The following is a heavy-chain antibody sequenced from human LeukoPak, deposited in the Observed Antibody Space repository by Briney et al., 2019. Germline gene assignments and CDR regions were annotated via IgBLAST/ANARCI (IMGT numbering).Heavy chain of an antibody. V-gene: IGHV4-38-2*02. CDR3: ARYRGTSTSGSFYFDY. D-gene: IGHD3-10*01. J-gene: IGHJ4*02. CDR1: GYSISSGYY. CDR2: INHSGST. Sequence: SETLSLTCTVSGYSISSGYYWTWIRQPPGQALEWIATINHSGSTYYKPSPKSRVSISVDTSKNQFSLKLSSVAAADTALYYCARYRGTSTSGSFYFDYWGQGTLVTVSS.